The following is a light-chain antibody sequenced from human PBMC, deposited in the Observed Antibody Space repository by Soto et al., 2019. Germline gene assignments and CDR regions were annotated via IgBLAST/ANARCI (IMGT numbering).Light chain of an antibody. CDR1: SSDVGGYNY. CDR2: EVT. Sequence: QSALTQPPSASGSPGQSVTISCTGTSSDVGGYNYVSWYQQHPGKAPKLIIYEVTTRPSGVPDRFSGSKSGNTASLTGSGLQAEDESDYYCSSYAGSNNVIFGGGTKLTVL. CDR3: SSYAGSNNVI. J-gene: IGLJ2*01. V-gene: IGLV2-8*01.